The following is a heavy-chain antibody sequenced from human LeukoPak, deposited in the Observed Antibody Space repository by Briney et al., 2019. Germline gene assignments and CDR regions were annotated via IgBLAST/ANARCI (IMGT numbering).Heavy chain of an antibody. Sequence: PSETLSLTCTVSGGSISSYYWSWIRQPAGKGLEWIGRIYTSGSTNYNPSLKSRVTMSVGTSKNQFSLKLSSVTAADTAVYYCARDFPIHVDTATVREVNWFDPWGQGTLVTVSS. V-gene: IGHV4-4*07. CDR2: IYTSGST. CDR3: ARDFPIHVDTATVREVNWFDP. J-gene: IGHJ5*02. CDR1: GGSISSYY. D-gene: IGHD5-18*01.